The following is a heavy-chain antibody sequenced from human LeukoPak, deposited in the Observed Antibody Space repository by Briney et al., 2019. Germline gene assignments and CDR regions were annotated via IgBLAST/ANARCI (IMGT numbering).Heavy chain of an antibody. D-gene: IGHD5-18*01. Sequence: GGSLRLSCAASGFTFSSYSMNWVRQAPGKGLEWVSSISSSSSYIYYADSVKGRFTIPRDNAKNSLYLQMNSLRAEDTAVYYCARTLYSYGYVDAFDIWGQGTMVTVSS. CDR3: ARTLYSYGYVDAFDI. CDR2: ISSSSSYI. V-gene: IGHV3-21*01. CDR1: GFTFSSYS. J-gene: IGHJ3*02.